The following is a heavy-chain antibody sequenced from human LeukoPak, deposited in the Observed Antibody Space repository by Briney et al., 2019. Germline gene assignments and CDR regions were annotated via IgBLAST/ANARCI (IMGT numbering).Heavy chain of an antibody. CDR1: GFTFSNYW. CDR2: IRTDGSEK. V-gene: IGHV3-7*01. Sequence: GGSLRLSCEASGFTFSNYWMSWVRQAPGKGLEWVANIRTDGSEKYYVDSVKGRFTISRDNAKNSLYLQMNSLRTEDTAVYYCATYSSSNAREFQYWGQGTLVTVSS. CDR3: ATYSSSNAREFQY. J-gene: IGHJ1*01. D-gene: IGHD2-2*01.